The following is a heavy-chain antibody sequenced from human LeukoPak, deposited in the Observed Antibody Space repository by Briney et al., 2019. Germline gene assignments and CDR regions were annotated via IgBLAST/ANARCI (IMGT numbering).Heavy chain of an antibody. CDR1: GFTFSTYA. J-gene: IGHJ4*02. CDR3: AKGRPVRTSGWYFFDY. Sequence: HPGGSLRLSCAASGFTFSTYAMSWVRQAPGKGLEWISLISKGGSDTFYEDSVKGRFTISRDNSKDTLYLQMTGLRAEDTAVYYCAKGRPVRTSGWYFFDYWGQGTLVPVSS. CDR2: ISKGGSDT. V-gene: IGHV3-23*01. D-gene: IGHD6-19*01.